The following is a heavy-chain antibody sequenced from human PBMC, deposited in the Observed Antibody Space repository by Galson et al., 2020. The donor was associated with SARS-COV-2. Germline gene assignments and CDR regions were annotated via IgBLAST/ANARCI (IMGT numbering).Heavy chain of an antibody. Sequence: AGSLRLSCAASGFTFSSYGMHWVRQAPGNGLEWVAVIWYDGSNKYYADSVKGRFTISRDNSKNTLYLQMNSLRAEDTAVYYCARGVYGSGSPFLNWYVDLWGRGTLVTVSS. J-gene: IGHJ2*01. CDR3: ARGVYGSGSPFLNWYVDL. CDR1: GFTFSSYG. V-gene: IGHV3-33*01. CDR2: IWYDGSNK. D-gene: IGHD3-10*01.